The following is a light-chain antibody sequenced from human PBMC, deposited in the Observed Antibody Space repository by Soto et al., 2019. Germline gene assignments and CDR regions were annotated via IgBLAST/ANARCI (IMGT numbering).Light chain of an antibody. J-gene: IGKJ5*01. Sequence: EIVLTQSPATLSLSPGERATLSCRASQNIDINMVWYQQKPGQAPRLLIFRASTRATGIPARFSGSGSGTEFTLTISSLQSEDFAVYYCQQYHHWPPITFGQGTRLEIK. V-gene: IGKV3-15*01. CDR3: QQYHHWPPIT. CDR2: RAS. CDR1: QNIDIN.